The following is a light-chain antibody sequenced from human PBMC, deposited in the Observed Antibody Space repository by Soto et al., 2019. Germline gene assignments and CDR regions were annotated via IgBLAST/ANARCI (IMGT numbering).Light chain of an antibody. V-gene: IGKV1-5*03. CDR3: QQYNSYST. CDR2: KAS. J-gene: IGKJ1*01. CDR1: QSISSW. Sequence: DIQMTQSPSTLSASVGDRVTITCRASQSISSWLAWYQQKPGKAAKLLIYKASSLESGVPSRFSGRGSGTEFTLTISSLQHDDFATYYCQQYNSYSTFGQGTNVEIK.